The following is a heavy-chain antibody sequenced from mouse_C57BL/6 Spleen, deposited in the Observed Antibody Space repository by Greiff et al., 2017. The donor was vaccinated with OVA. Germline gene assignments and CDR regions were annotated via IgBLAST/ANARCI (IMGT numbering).Heavy chain of an antibody. CDR3: ARRYYYGSSPAWFAY. Sequence: VQLQQPGAELVKPGASVKLSCKASGYTFTSYWMQWVNQRPGQGLEWIGEIDPSDSYTNYNQKFKGKATLTVDTSASTAYIQLSSLTSEDSAVYDCARRYYYGSSPAWFAYWGQGTLVTVSA. CDR2: IDPSDSYT. V-gene: IGHV1-50*01. J-gene: IGHJ3*01. CDR1: GYTFTSYW. D-gene: IGHD1-1*01.